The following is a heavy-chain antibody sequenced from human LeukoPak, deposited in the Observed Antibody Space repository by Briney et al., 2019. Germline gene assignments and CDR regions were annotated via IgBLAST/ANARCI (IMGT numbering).Heavy chain of an antibody. CDR3: ADDWGSGSYYGGGFDY. D-gene: IGHD3-10*01. V-gene: IGHV3-23*01. CDR1: GFSSSSYT. J-gene: IGHJ4*02. Sequence: GGSLRLSSAASGFSSSSYTMNWVRRPPGKGLEWVSSISGSVVNTHYADSVKGRFTISRDNSKNTLYMQMNSLRAEDTAVYYCADDWGSGSYYGGGFDYWGQGTLVTVSS. CDR2: ISGSVVNT.